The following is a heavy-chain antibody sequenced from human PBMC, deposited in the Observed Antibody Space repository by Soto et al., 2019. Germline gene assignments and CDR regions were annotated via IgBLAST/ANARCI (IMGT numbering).Heavy chain of an antibody. J-gene: IGHJ4*02. Sequence: EVQLLESGGGLVQPGGYLRLSCVASRFDFSSYEMSWVRQAAGKGLEWVSRVSLTGDRTNYAGSVKGRFTVSRDNFKNALYLEMDSLRPDDTAIYYCARGGGYCTPTSCAIDSWGRGTPVTVSS. D-gene: IGHD2-8*01. CDR2: VSLTGDRT. CDR1: RFDFSSYE. V-gene: IGHV3-23*01. CDR3: ARGGGYCTPTSCAIDS.